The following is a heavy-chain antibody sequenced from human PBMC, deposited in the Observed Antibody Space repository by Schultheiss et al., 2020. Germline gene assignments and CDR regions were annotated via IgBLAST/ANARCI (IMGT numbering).Heavy chain of an antibody. Sequence: GESLKISCAASGFTFTNCAMTWVRLAPGKGLEWVSLTSASGRATHYLDSVKGRFTISRDNSKNTVYLQMNSLRADDTAVYYCAKDLDSSGYYDAEYFHHWGQGTLVNVYS. CDR3: AKDLDSSGYYDAEYFHH. CDR1: GFTFTNCA. D-gene: IGHD3-22*01. V-gene: IGHV3-23*01. J-gene: IGHJ1*01. CDR2: TSASGRAT.